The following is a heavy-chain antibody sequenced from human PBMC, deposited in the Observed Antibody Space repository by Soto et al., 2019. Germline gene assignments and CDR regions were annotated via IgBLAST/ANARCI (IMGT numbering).Heavy chain of an antibody. CDR1: GGSISSYY. D-gene: IGHD5-18*01. V-gene: IGHV4-59*01. J-gene: IGHJ4*02. Sequence: PSETLSLTCTVSGGSISSYYWSWIRQPPGKGLEWIGYIYYSGSTNYNPSLKSRVTISVDTSKNQFSLKLSSVTAADTAVYYCARGAWIQLWLAFDYWGQGTLVTVS. CDR2: IYYSGST. CDR3: ARGAWIQLWLAFDY.